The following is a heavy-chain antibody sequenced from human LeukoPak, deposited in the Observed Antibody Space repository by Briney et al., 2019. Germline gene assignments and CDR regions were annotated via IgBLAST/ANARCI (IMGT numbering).Heavy chain of an antibody. CDR3: AKGQQLVLGACDY. V-gene: IGHV3-23*01. Sequence: PGASLRLSCGASGFTFSNYAMNWVRQVPGKGLEWVASISGSGGTTYYTDSVKGRFTISRDKTKNILYLQMNSLSAEDTAVYYCAKGQQLVLGACDYWGQGTLVTVSS. J-gene: IGHJ4*02. CDR2: ISGSGGTT. D-gene: IGHD6-6*01. CDR1: GFTFSNYA.